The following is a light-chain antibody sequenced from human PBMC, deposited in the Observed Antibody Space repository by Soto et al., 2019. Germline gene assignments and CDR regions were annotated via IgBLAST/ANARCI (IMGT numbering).Light chain of an antibody. CDR3: QQYGSPRT. CDR2: DAS. Sequence: EIVLTQSPATLSLPPGETATLSCRASQSFSNCLCCYQQNPGQAPRLLNYDASNSAAGIPGRCGGRGAATDFPPTISKLEPEDVAVYCRQQYGSPRTFGQGTKVDIK. CDR1: QSFSNC. J-gene: IGKJ1*01. V-gene: IGKV3-20*01.